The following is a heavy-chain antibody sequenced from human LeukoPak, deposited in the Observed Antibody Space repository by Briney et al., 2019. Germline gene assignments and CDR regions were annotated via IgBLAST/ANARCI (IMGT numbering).Heavy chain of an antibody. CDR3: ARDSGAQPGVTPFDY. CDR1: GFTFSSYS. D-gene: IGHD3-10*01. V-gene: IGHV3-21*01. Sequence: GGSLRLSCAASGFTFSSYSMNWVRQAPGKGLEWVSSISSSSTYIYYADSVKGRFTISRDNAKNSLYLQMNSLRAEDTAVYYCARDSGAQPGVTPFDYWGQGTLVTVSS. J-gene: IGHJ4*02. CDR2: ISSSSTYI.